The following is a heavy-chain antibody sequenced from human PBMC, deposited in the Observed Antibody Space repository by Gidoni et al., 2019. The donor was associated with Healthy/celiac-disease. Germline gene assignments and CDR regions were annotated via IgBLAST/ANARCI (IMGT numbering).Heavy chain of an antibody. V-gene: IGHV3-48*02. Sequence: EGQLGETGGGVVQGGGSRGRHCADDGVTFSGYSMNWVRQAPGKGLEWVSCISRSRTTIYYADSVTGRFTISRDNAKHSLYLHMIGLSDEDTALSSCARDGIHSYDFLTWGQGPTVTFPS. J-gene: IGHJ6*02. CDR1: GVTFSGYS. CDR3: ARDGIHSYDFLT. CDR2: ISRSRTTI. D-gene: IGHD3-9*01.